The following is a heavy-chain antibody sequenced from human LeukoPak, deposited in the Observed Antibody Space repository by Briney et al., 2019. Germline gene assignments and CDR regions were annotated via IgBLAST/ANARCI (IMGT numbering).Heavy chain of an antibody. CDR1: GFNFDNFW. J-gene: IGHJ4*02. D-gene: IGHD2-21*02. V-gene: IGHV3-7*01. Sequence: GGSLRLSCAASGFNFDNFWMSWVRQAPGKGLEWVANIREDGGKQNYVDSVKGRCTISRDNAKSSVYLQLNSLRADDTAIYYCAKDIPGGGDDYWGQGTLVTVSS. CDR3: AKDIPGGGDDY. CDR2: IREDGGKQ.